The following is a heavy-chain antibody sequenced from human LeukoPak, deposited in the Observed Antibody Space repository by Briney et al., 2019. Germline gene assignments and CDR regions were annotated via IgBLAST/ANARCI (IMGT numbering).Heavy chain of an antibody. D-gene: IGHD3-22*01. CDR3: AKSDYYDSSGHPSSFEY. CDR1: GFPFSSCA. J-gene: IGHJ4*02. CDR2: VSGSGGTT. V-gene: IGHV3-23*01. Sequence: PGGSLRLSCAASGFPFSSCAMSWVPQAPGKGLEWVSAVSGSGGTTYYADSVKGRFTISRDNSKNTLYLQTNSLRAEDTAMYYCAKSDYYDSSGHPSSFEYWGQGTLVTVSS.